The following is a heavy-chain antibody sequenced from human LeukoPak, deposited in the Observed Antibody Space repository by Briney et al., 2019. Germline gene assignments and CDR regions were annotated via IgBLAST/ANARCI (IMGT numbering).Heavy chain of an antibody. Sequence: SETLSLTCTVSGGSISSYYWSWIRQPPGKGLEWIGCIYYSGSTNYNPSLKSRVTISVDTSKNQFSLKLSSVTAADTAVYYCARASGYYYGSGSVYYFDYWGQGTLVTVSS. V-gene: IGHV4-59*01. CDR3: ARASGYYYGSGSVYYFDY. CDR2: IYYSGST. J-gene: IGHJ4*02. D-gene: IGHD3-10*01. CDR1: GGSISSYY.